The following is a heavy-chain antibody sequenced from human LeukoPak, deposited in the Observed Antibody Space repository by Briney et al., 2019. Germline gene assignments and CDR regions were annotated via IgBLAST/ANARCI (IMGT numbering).Heavy chain of an antibody. CDR1: GYTFTSYA. V-gene: IGHV1-3*01. Sequence: ASVKVSCKASGYTFTSYAMHWVRQAPGQRLEWMGWINAGNGNTKYSQKLQGRVTITRDTSASTAYMELSSLRSEDTAVYYCARDRSGLYGGWFDPWGQGTLVTVSS. CDR3: ARDRSGLYGGWFDP. CDR2: INAGNGNT. J-gene: IGHJ5*02. D-gene: IGHD3-10*01.